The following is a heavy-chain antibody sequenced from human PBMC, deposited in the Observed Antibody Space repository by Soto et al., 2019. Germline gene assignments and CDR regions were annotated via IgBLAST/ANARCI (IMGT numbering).Heavy chain of an antibody. CDR2: IYYSGST. CDR1: GGSISSGGYY. J-gene: IGHJ4*02. V-gene: IGHV4-31*03. Sequence: QVQLQESGPGLVKPSQTLSLTCTVSGGSISSGGYYWSWIRQHPGKGLEWIGYIYYSGSTYYNPSLKIRVTISVVSSMNQFTLKLGSVTAADTAVYYCARSPAVAWCGYYHFDYLGQGTLVTVSS. D-gene: IGHD3-3*01. CDR3: ARSPAVAWCGYYHFDY.